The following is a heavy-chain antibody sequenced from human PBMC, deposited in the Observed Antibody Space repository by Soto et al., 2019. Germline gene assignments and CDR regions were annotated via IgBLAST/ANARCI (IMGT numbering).Heavy chain of an antibody. CDR1: GVAISSSSYY. J-gene: IGHJ5*02. CDR3: ARHTMIVVVISTGWFDT. Sequence: SETLSLTCTVCGVAISSSSYYWGWIRQPPGKGLEWIGSIYYSGSTYYNPSLKSRVTISVDTSKNQFSLKLRSVTAADTAVYYCARHTMIVVVISTGWFDTWGQGTLLTVSS. V-gene: IGHV4-39*01. D-gene: IGHD3-22*01. CDR2: IYYSGST.